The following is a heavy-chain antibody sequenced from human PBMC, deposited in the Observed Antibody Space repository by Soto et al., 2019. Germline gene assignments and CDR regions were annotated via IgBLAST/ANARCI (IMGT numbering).Heavy chain of an antibody. Sequence: QVQLVQSGAEVKKPGASVKVSCKTSGDSFSAFYLHWVRQAPGHGLEWLGWINPNGGATKYAQKFRGRVAMTRDTSIRTAYLELSSLRSDDTAIYYCARESGGATATLDYYYFYMDGWGKGTTVTVSS. CDR1: GDSFSAFY. D-gene: IGHD5-12*01. CDR3: ARESGGATATLDYYYFYMDG. V-gene: IGHV1-2*02. CDR2: INPNGGAT. J-gene: IGHJ6*03.